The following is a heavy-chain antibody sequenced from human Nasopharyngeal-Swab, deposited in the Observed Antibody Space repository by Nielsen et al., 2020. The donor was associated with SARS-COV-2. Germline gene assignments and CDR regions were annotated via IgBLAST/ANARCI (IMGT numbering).Heavy chain of an antibody. J-gene: IGHJ4*02. Sequence: GESLKISCVASGSSFRTYGMSWVRQAPGKGLEWVAAIVGSGDNSGSGGSTYYADSVKGRFTISRDNSKNTLSLHMNSLRAEDTAVYYCAKDLRGPYFFWGQGTLVTVSS. CDR2: IVGSGDNSGSGGST. CDR1: GSSFRTYG. V-gene: IGHV3-23*01. D-gene: IGHD2/OR15-2a*01. CDR3: AKDLRGPYFF.